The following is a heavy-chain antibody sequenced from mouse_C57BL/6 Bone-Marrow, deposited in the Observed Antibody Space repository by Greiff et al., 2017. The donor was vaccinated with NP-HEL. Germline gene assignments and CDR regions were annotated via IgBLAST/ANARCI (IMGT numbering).Heavy chain of an antibody. J-gene: IGHJ2*01. CDR2: ISSGGSYT. Sequence: EVMLVESGGDLVKPGGSLKLSCAASGFTFSSYGMSWVRQTPDKRLEWVATISSGGSYTYYPDSVKGRFTISRDNAKNTLYLQMSSLKSEDTAMYYCARHGHYYGTRYFDYWGQGTTLTVSS. D-gene: IGHD1-1*01. CDR3: ARHGHYYGTRYFDY. CDR1: GFTFSSYG. V-gene: IGHV5-6*01.